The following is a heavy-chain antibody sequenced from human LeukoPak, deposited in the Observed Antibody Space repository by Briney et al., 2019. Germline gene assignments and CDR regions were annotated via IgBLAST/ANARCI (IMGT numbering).Heavy chain of an antibody. V-gene: IGHV4-30-2*01. Sequence: SRTLSLTCAVSGGSISSGGYSWSWIRQPPGKGLEWIGYIYHSGSTYYNPSLKSRVTISVDRSKNQFSLKLSSVTAADTAVYYCARAPGSGSYYDYYFDYWGQGTLVTVSS. CDR2: IYHSGST. J-gene: IGHJ4*02. CDR3: ARAPGSGSYYDYYFDY. CDR1: GGSISSGGYS. D-gene: IGHD3-10*01.